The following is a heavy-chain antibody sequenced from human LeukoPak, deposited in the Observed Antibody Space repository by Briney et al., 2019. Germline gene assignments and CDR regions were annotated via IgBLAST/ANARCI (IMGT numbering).Heavy chain of an antibody. Sequence: GGSLRLSCAASGFPFSSYVMHWVRQAPGKGLEWVTVISYDGSNKYYADSVKGRFTISRDNSKNTLYLQMNSLRAEDTAVYYCATDVYDIPAFFDYWGQGTLVTVSS. J-gene: IGHJ4*02. CDR3: ATDVYDIPAFFDY. D-gene: IGHD3-9*01. CDR2: ISYDGSNK. CDR1: GFPFSSYV. V-gene: IGHV3-30*06.